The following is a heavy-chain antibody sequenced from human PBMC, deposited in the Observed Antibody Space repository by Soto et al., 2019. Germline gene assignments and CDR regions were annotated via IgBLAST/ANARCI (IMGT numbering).Heavy chain of an antibody. Sequence: ASVKVSCKASGYTFTSYAIHWLRQGPGQRLEWLGWINAANGNRKYSQKFQDRVTITRDTFASTAYMELSSLRSEDTSVYYCARVAQCTTGFCYTAVLYPYWGQ. J-gene: IGHJ4*01. CDR1: GYTFTSYA. V-gene: IGHV1-3*01. CDR2: INAANGNR. D-gene: IGHD2-8*01. CDR3: ARVAQCTTGFCYTAVLYPY.